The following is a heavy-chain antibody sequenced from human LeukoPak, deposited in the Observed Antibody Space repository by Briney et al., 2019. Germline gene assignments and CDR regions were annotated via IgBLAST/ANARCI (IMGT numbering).Heavy chain of an antibody. D-gene: IGHD1-26*01. J-gene: IGHJ3*02. V-gene: IGHV5-51*01. Sequence: GESLKISCQGSGYSFTTYWIGWVRQMPGKGLEWMGMIYPGDSDTRYSPSFQGQVAISADKSINTAYLQWRSLKASDTAMYYCARASGSRHGFDIWGQGTLVTVSS. CDR2: IYPGDSDT. CDR1: GYSFTTYW. CDR3: ARASGSRHGFDI.